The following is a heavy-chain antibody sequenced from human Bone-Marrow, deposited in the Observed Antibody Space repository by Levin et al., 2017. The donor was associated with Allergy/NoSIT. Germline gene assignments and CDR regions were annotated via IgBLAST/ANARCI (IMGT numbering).Heavy chain of an antibody. V-gene: IGHV4-39*01. CDR2: IYYSGST. Sequence: SETLSLTCTVSGGSISSSSYYWGWIRQPPGKGLEWIGSIYYSGSTYYNPSLKSRVTISVDTSKNQFSLKLSSVTAADTAVYYCARQWIQLWFEPPHYYFDYWGQGTLVTVSS. CDR3: ARQWIQLWFEPPHYYFDY. J-gene: IGHJ4*02. D-gene: IGHD5-18*01. CDR1: GGSISSSSYY.